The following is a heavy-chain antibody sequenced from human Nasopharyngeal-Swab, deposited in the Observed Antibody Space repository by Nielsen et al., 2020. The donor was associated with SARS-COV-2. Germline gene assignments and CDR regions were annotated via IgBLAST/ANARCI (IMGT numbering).Heavy chain of an antibody. J-gene: IGHJ4*02. Sequence: LSLTCAASGFTFSSYGMHWVRQAPGKGLEWVAVIWYDGSNKYYADSVKGRFTISRDNSKNTLYLQMNSLRAEDTAVYYCARDMRFGESQTDYWGQGTLVTVSS. CDR1: GFTFSSYG. V-gene: IGHV3-33*01. CDR3: ARDMRFGESQTDY. D-gene: IGHD3-10*01. CDR2: IWYDGSNK.